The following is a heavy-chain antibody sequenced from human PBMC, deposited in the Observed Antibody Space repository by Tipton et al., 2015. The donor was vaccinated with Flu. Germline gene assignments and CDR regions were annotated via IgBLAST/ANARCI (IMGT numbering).Heavy chain of an antibody. CDR3: ARHGGYNYGFPRYFDL. CDR1: GDSIGSGYC. CDR2: ICQIGST. V-gene: IGHV4-38-2*01. J-gene: IGHJ2*01. D-gene: IGHD5-18*01. Sequence: TLSLTCSVSGDSIGSGYCWGWIRQPPGKGLEWIGNICQIGSTYFNPSLKSRVTISVDTSKNQFSLRLSSVTAADTAIYYCARHGGYNYGFPRYFDLWGRGTLVTVTS.